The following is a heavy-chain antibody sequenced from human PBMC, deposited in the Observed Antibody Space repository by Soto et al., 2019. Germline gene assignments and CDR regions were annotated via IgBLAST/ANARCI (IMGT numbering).Heavy chain of an antibody. CDR3: AEDRLFKGIAAAGPTDY. D-gene: IGHD6-13*01. Sequence: EVQLLESGGGLVQPGGSLRLSCAASGFTFSSYAMSWVRQAPGKGLEWVSAISGSGGSTYYADSVKGRFTISRDNSKNTLYLQMNRLRAEDTVVYYCAEDRLFKGIAAAGPTDYWGQGTLVTVSS. V-gene: IGHV3-23*01. J-gene: IGHJ4*02. CDR2: ISGSGGST. CDR1: GFTFSSYA.